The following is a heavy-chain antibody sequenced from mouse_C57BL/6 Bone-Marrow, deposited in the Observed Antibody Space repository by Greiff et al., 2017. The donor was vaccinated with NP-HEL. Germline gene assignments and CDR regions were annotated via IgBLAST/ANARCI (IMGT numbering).Heavy chain of an antibody. Sequence: EVKLVESGPELVKPGASVKISCKASGYSFTDYNMNWVKQSNGKSLEWIGVINPNYGTTSYNQKFKGKATLTVDQSSSTAYMQLNSLTSEDSAVYYCARARDYYGSSYGFAYWGQGTLVTVSA. J-gene: IGHJ3*01. CDR3: ARARDYYGSSYGFAY. CDR2: INPNYGTT. CDR1: GYSFTDYN. V-gene: IGHV1-39*01. D-gene: IGHD1-1*01.